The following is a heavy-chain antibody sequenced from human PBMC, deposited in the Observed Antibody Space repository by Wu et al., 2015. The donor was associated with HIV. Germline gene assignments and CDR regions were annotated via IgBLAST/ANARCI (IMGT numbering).Heavy chain of an antibody. CDR1: GYTFTGYY. D-gene: IGHD6-19*01. CDR3: ARAAPVAGLFYYYYGMDV. V-gene: IGHV1-2*02. J-gene: IGHJ6*02. Sequence: QVQLVQSGAEVKKPGASVKVSCKASGYTFTGYYMHWVRQAPGQGLEWMGWINPNSGGTNYAQKFQGRVTMTRDTSISTAYMELSRLRSDDTAVYYCARAAPVAGLFYYYYGMDVWGQGTTVTVSS. CDR2: INPNSGGT.